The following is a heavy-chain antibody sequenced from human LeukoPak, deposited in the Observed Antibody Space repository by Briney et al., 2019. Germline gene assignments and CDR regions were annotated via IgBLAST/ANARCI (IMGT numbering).Heavy chain of an antibody. CDR2: LSYGGSNK. Sequence: GGSLRLSCAASGFTFSSYAFHWVRQAPGEGLEWVAVLSYGGSNKYYADSVKGRFTISRDNAKNTLFLQMSSLRDEDTAVYYCARDAALLSAAGTGASVDYWGEGTLVTVPS. D-gene: IGHD6-13*01. V-gene: IGHV3-30-3*01. J-gene: IGHJ4*02. CDR3: ARDAALLSAAGTGASVDY. CDR1: GFTFSSYA.